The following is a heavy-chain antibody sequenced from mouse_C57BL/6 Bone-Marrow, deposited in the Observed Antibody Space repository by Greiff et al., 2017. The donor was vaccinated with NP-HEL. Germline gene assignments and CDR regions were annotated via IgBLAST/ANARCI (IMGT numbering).Heavy chain of an antibody. CDR2: IYPGSGNT. V-gene: IGHV1-66*01. Sequence: QVQLKQSGPELVKPGASVKISCKASGYSFTSYYIHWVKQRPGQGLEWIGWIYPGSGNTKYNEKFKGKATLTADTSSSTAYMQLSSLTSEDSAVYYCARSAYGSSFDYWGQGTTLTVSS. CDR3: ARSAYGSSFDY. CDR1: GYSFTSYY. D-gene: IGHD1-1*01. J-gene: IGHJ2*01.